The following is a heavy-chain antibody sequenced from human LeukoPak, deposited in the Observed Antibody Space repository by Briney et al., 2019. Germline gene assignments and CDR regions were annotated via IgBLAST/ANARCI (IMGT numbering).Heavy chain of an antibody. D-gene: IGHD2-8*01. CDR3: AKVTMAAYWYIDL. J-gene: IGHJ2*01. V-gene: IGHV3-23*01. Sequence: PPGGSLRLSCAASGFTFSSHALSWVRQAPGKGLEGVSGISFSGGSTYYADSVKGRFTISRDNSQNTLYLQMNSLRAEDTAEYYCAKVTMAAYWYIDLWGRGTLVTVSS. CDR1: GFTFSSHA. CDR2: ISFSGGST.